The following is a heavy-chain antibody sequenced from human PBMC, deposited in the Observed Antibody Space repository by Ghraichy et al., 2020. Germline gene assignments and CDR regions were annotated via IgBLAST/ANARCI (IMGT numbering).Heavy chain of an antibody. V-gene: IGHV3-23*01. CDR2: ISGSGGST. J-gene: IGHJ6*03. Sequence: GGSLRLSCAASGFTFSSYAMSWVRQAPGKGLEWVSAISGSGGSTYYADSVKGRFTISRDNSKNTLYLQMNSLRAEDTAVYYCAKAMGYSGYDFQYYYYYMDVWGKGTTVTVSS. CDR1: GFTFSSYA. D-gene: IGHD5-12*01. CDR3: AKAMGYSGYDFQYYYYYMDV.